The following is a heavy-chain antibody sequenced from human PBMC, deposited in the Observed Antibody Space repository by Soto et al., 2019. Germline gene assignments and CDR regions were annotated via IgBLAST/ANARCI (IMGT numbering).Heavy chain of an antibody. J-gene: IGHJ4*02. D-gene: IGHD1-1*01. V-gene: IGHV3-30-3*01. CDR2: VSYDGNTK. CDR3: VRDPPGDTTWFFDH. Sequence: QVQLVQSGGGVVQPGESLRLSCAASGFTFTNYVIHWVRQLPGKGLGWVALVSYDGNTKYYPDSLKGRFTIFRDNSKKEVYLQMDSLKIEDTAIYYCVRDPPGDTTWFFDHWGQGTLVTVSS. CDR1: GFTFTNYV.